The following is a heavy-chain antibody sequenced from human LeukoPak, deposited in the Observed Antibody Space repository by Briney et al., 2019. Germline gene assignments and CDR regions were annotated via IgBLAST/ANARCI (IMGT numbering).Heavy chain of an antibody. CDR3: APGYFASDSGP. V-gene: IGHV1-8*01. D-gene: IGHD3-10*01. Sequence: GASVKVSCKASGYIFTSHDINWVRQATGQGLEWMGWMKPDSGRTGYAPKFQGRVTMTRDISISTAYTELSSLRSDDTAVYYCAPGYFASDSGPWGQGTLVTVSS. CDR2: MKPDSGRT. J-gene: IGHJ5*02. CDR1: GYIFTSHD.